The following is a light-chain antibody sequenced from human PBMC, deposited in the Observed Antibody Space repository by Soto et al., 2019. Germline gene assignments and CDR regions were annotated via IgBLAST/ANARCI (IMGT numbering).Light chain of an antibody. CDR3: LSYTTSDTFL. Sequence: QSVLTQPASVSGSPGQSITISCSGTSSDVGAYNYVSWYQQHPGKVPKLIIYEVSIRPSGVSDRFSGSKSANTASLTISGLRAEDEADYYCLSYTTSDTFLFGGGTKLTVL. V-gene: IGLV2-14*03. CDR1: SSDVGAYNY. J-gene: IGLJ2*01. CDR2: EVS.